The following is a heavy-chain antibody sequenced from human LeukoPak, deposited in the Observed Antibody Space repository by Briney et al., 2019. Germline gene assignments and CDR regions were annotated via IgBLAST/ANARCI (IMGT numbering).Heavy chain of an antibody. D-gene: IGHD3-22*01. Sequence: SVKVSCKASGGTFSSYTISWVRQAPGQGLEWMGRIIPILGIAKYAQKFQGRVTIIADKSTSTAYMELSSLRSEDTAVYYCARDYYDSSGYYVGDAFDIWGQGTMVTVSS. CDR2: IIPILGIA. V-gene: IGHV1-69*04. CDR1: GGTFSSYT. CDR3: ARDYYDSSGYYVGDAFDI. J-gene: IGHJ3*02.